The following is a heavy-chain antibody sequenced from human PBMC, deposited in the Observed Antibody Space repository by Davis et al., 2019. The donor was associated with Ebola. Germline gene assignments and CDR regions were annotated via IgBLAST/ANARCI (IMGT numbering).Heavy chain of an antibody. CDR1: GGSISSYY. D-gene: IGHD2/OR15-2a*01. Sequence: SETLSLTCSVSGGSISSYYWSWIRQPPGKGLAGIGDVYDSETTNYNPSLNSRVTMSGDTTNNQFFLKLSSVTAADTAVYYCARGIRDGAGDWFDPWGQGTLVTVSS. J-gene: IGHJ5*02. CDR3: ARGIRDGAGDWFDP. CDR2: VYDSETT. V-gene: IGHV4-59*01.